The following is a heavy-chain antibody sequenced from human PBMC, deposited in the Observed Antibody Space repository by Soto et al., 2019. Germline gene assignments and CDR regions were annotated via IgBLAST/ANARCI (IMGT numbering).Heavy chain of an antibody. CDR2: ISASGSPT. D-gene: IGHD3-22*01. Sequence: EVQLLESGGGSVQPGGSLRLSCAASGFTFSSYAMSWVRQAPGKGLEWVSAISASGSPTYYADSVRGRFTVSRDNSKNTLYLHMISLRAEDTAVYYCAKNIESSDTRPGYWGQGTLVTVSS. CDR1: GFTFSSYA. CDR3: AKNIESSDTRPGY. J-gene: IGHJ4*02. V-gene: IGHV3-23*01.